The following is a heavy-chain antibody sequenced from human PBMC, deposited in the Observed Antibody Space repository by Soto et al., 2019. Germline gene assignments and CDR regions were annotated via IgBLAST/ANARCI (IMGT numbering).Heavy chain of an antibody. D-gene: IGHD3-22*01. CDR2: ISGSGGST. V-gene: IGHV3-23*01. CDR1: GFTSSSYA. J-gene: IGHJ4*02. CDR3: AKFPRYYYDSSGYYDYFDY. Sequence: EVQLLESGGGLVQPGGSLRLSCAASGFTSSSYAMSWVRQAPGKGLEWVSAISGSGGSTYYADSVKGRFTISRDNSKNTLYLQMNSLRAEDTAVYYCAKFPRYYYDSSGYYDYFDYWGQGTLVTVSS.